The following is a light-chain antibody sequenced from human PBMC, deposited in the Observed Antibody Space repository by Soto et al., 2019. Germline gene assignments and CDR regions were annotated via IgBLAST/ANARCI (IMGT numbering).Light chain of an antibody. V-gene: IGLV1-44*01. CDR1: ISNIGKDT. CDR3: STWDDSLNGWV. CDR2: NDD. Sequence: QSALTQPPSVSGTPGLRVNISCSGGISNIGKDTVNWYQQLPGTAPKLLMFNDDKRPSRVPDRFSGSRSGTSASLAISGLQSDDEAVYFCSTWDDSLNGWVFGGGTQLTVL. J-gene: IGLJ3*02.